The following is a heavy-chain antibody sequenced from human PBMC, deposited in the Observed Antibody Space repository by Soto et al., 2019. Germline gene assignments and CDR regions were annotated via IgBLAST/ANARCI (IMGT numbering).Heavy chain of an antibody. D-gene: IGHD3-22*01. V-gene: IGHV3-15*07. Sequence: GGSLRLSCAASGFTFSSAWMNWVRQAPGKGLEWVGRIKGKIDDGTTDYAAPVKGRFTISREDSKNTLYLQTNSLKTGDTAVYYCTTERSYYFDSSGFDYWGRGTLVTVSS. J-gene: IGHJ4*02. CDR2: IKGKIDDGTT. CDR3: TTERSYYFDSSGFDY. CDR1: GFTFSSAW.